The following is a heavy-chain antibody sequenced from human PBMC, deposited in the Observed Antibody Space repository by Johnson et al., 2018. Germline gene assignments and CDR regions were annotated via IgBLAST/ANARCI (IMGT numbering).Heavy chain of an antibody. CDR3: AKDMYRSRGAFDI. D-gene: IGHD1-14*01. CDR1: GFTFDDYA. CDR2: ISGNSGSI. Sequence: VQLVQSGGGLVQPGRSLRLCCAASGFTFDDYAMHWVRHAPGKGLEWVSGISGNSGSIGYADSVKGRFTISSDNAKNSLYLQMNSLRAEDTALYYCAKDMYRSRGAFDIWGQGTMVTVSS. J-gene: IGHJ3*02. V-gene: IGHV3-9*01.